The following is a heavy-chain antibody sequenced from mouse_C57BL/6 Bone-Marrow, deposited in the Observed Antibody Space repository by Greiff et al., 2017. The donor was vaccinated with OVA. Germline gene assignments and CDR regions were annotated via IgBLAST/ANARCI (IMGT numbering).Heavy chain of an antibody. Sequence: EVQVVASGGGLVQPKGSLKLSCAASGFSFNTYAMNWVRQAPGKGLEWVARIRSKSNNYATYYADSVKDRFTISRDDSESMLYLQMNNLKPEDTAMYYCVRVNWDGGSYFDYWGQGTTLTVSS. CDR3: VRVNWDGGSYFDY. CDR1: GFSFNTYA. D-gene: IGHD4-1*01. J-gene: IGHJ2*01. CDR2: IRSKSNNYAT. V-gene: IGHV10-1*01.